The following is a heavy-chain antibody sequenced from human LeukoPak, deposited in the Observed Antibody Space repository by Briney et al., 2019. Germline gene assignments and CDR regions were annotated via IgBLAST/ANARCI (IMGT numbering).Heavy chain of an antibody. CDR3: ARVGTWNSNRKYFDY. V-gene: IGHV4-34*01. Sequence: SETLSLTCTAPGGSISSYYWSWIRQPPGKGLEWIGEINHSGSTNYNPSLKSRVTISVDTSKNQFSLKLSSVTAADTAVYYCARVGTWNSNRKYFDYWGQGTLVTVSS. J-gene: IGHJ4*02. CDR2: INHSGST. CDR1: GGSISSYY. D-gene: IGHD4-11*01.